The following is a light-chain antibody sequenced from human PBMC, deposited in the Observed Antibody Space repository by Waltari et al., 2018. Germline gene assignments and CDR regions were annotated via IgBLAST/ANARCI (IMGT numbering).Light chain of an antibody. J-gene: IGLJ2*01. CDR3: SSWDGSLSGLV. CDR1: GSNIGNNT. Sequence: QSVLTQPPSASATAGQRVTISCSGSGSNIGNNTENWYQQVPGTAPKLVIYGNNQRPPGVPDRISGSKSGTSGSLAISGLRSEDEADYYCSSWDGSLSGLVFGGGTRLTVL. V-gene: IGLV1-44*01. CDR2: GNN.